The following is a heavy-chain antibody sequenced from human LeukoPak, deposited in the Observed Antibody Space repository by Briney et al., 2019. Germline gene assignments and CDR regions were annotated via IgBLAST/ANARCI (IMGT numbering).Heavy chain of an antibody. J-gene: IGHJ4*02. CDR2: IKQDGSEK. CDR3: AKRGDSGNYKYFDS. Sequence: PGESLRLSCAASGFTFSSYWMSWVRQAPGKGLEWVANIKQDGSEKYYVDSVKGRFTISRDNAKNSLYLQMNSLRAEDTAVYYCAKRGDSGNYKYFDSWGQGTLVTVSS. CDR1: GFTFSSYW. V-gene: IGHV3-7*01. D-gene: IGHD1-26*01.